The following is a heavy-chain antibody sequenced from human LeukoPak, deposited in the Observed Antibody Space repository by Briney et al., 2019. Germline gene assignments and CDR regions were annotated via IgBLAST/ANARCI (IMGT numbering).Heavy chain of an antibody. V-gene: IGHV3-74*01. CDR1: GFTFSSYW. Sequence: PGGSLRLSCAASGFTFSSYWIYGVRQAPGKGLVWVSRINNDGTTTNFAGSVKGRFTIPRDNAKNPVYLQMNSLRAEDTAVYYCTRDITLTRGGRSDYWGQGTLVTVSS. D-gene: IGHD3-10*01. CDR3: TRDITLTRGGRSDY. J-gene: IGHJ4*02. CDR2: INNDGTTT.